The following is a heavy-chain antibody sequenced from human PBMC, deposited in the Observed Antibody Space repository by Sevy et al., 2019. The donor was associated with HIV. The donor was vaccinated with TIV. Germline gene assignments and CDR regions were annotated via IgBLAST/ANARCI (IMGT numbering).Heavy chain of an antibody. Sequence: SETLSLTCTVSGGSITSLYWNWIRQPPGKGLEWIANIYYNGHINYNPSLRSRVTLSLDTSKNQFSVMLRSVSAADTAMYYCAGENAWGRGYSWGQGTLVTVSS. D-gene: IGHD1-26*01. CDR2: IYYNGHI. CDR1: GGSITSLY. CDR3: AGENAWGRGYS. V-gene: IGHV4-59*08. J-gene: IGHJ4*02.